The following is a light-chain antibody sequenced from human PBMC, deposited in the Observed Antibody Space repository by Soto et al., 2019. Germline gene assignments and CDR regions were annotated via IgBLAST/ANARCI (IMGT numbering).Light chain of an antibody. V-gene: IGLV1-36*01. CDR3: AAWDDGLNAYV. Sequence: QSVLTQPRSVSGAPRQGVAISCSGSSSNNGNNAVNWYQQLPGKAPKLLHYSDDLLSSGVSDRFSGSKSGTSASLAISGLQCEDEADYYCAAWDDGLNAYVLGTGTQLTVL. CDR2: SDD. CDR1: SSNNGNNA. J-gene: IGLJ1*01.